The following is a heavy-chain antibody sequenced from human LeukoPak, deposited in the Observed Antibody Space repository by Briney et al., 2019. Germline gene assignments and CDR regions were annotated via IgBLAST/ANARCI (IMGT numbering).Heavy chain of an antibody. CDR2: INHSGST. CDR3: ATELKPTPSPNFDY. D-gene: IGHD1-14*01. J-gene: IGHJ4*02. CDR1: GGSFNDYS. V-gene: IGHV4-34*01. Sequence: PSETLSLTCGVHGGSFNDYSWTWIRQSPGKGLEWIGEINHSGSTTYNPSLRSRFTMSVDASKNQFSLRLSSVTAADTAVYYCATELKPTPSPNFDYWGQGTLVTVSS.